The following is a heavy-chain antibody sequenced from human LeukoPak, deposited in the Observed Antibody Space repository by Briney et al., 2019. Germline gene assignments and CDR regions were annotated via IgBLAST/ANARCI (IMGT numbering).Heavy chain of an antibody. CDR3: AKEIWPTVTIPGRTYFDY. V-gene: IGHV3-30*02. D-gene: IGHD4-17*01. CDR1: GFTFSTYY. CDR2: IRYDGSSK. J-gene: IGHJ4*02. Sequence: GGSLRLSCAASGFTFSTYYMSWVRQAPGKGLEWVAFIRYDGSSKYYVDSVKGRFTISRDNSRNTLFLQMNSLRTEDTATYYCAKEIWPTVTIPGRTYFDYWGQGTLVTVSS.